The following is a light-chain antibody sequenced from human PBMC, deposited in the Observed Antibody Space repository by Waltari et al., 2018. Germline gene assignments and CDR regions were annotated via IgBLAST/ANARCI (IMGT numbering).Light chain of an antibody. J-gene: IGLJ3*02. V-gene: IGLV2-23*01. Sequence: QSALTQPASVSGSPGQSITISCTGTSSDVGSYNLVSWYQQHPGKAPKLMIYEGSKRPSGVSNRLSGSKSGNPASLPISGLQAEDEAEYSCCSYAGSSTYWVFGGGTKLTVL. CDR2: EGS. CDR1: SSDVGSYNL. CDR3: CSYAGSSTYWV.